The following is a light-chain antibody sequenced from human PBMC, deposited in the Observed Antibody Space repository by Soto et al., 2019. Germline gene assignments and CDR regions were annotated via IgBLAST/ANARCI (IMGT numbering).Light chain of an antibody. J-gene: IGLJ3*02. CDR3: AAWDDSRNGWV. V-gene: IGLV1-44*01. CDR1: RSNIGSNA. CDR2: HND. Sequence: QSVLTQPPSASGTPGQRVTISCSGSRSNIGSNAVNWYQQLPGTAPKLLIYHNDQRPSGVPDRFSGSKSGTSASLAISGLQAEDETGYYCAAWDDSRNGWVFGGGTKVTVL.